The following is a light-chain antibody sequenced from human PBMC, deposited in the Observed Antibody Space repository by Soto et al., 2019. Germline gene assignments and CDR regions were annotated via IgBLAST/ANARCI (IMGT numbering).Light chain of an antibody. Sequence: SALTQPPSASGSLGQSVTISCTGTSSDVGGYNYVSWYQQHPGKAPKLMISEVSKRPSGVPDRFSGSKSGNTASLTVSGLQAEDEADYYCSSYVGSKVFGGGTKVTVL. J-gene: IGLJ3*02. CDR3: SSYVGSKV. CDR1: SSDVGGYNY. V-gene: IGLV2-8*01. CDR2: EVS.